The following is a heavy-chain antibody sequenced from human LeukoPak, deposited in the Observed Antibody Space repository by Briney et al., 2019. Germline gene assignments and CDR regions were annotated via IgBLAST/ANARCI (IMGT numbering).Heavy chain of an antibody. J-gene: IGHJ4*02. D-gene: IGHD2-21*02. CDR3: ARAPNCGGDCYSDY. V-gene: IGHV4-59*01. CDR1: GGSMISYY. Sequence: PSETLSLTCTVSGGSMISYYWSWIRQPPGKGLEWIGYIYYSGSTDYNPSLKSRVTISVDTSKNQFSLRLSSVTAADTAVYYCARAPNCGGDCYSDYWGQGTLVTVSP. CDR2: IYYSGST.